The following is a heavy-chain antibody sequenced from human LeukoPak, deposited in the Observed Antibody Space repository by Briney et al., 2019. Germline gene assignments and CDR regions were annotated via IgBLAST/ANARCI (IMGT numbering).Heavy chain of an antibody. CDR3: ARGPHCSSTSCYFYYYGVDV. J-gene: IGHJ6*02. V-gene: IGHV4-34*01. CDR2: INHSGST. CDR1: GGSFSGYY. Sequence: SETLSLTCAVYGGSFSGYYWSWIRQPPGKGLEWIGEINHSGSTNYNPSLKSRVTISVDTSKNQFSLKLSSVTAADTAVYYCARGPHCSSTSCYFYYYGVDVWGQGTTVTVSS. D-gene: IGHD2-2*01.